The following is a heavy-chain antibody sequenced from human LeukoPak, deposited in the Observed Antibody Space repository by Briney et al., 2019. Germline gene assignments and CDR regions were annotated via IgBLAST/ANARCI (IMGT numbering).Heavy chain of an antibody. CDR1: GFIFTNYA. V-gene: IGHV3-23*01. Sequence: GGSLRLSCAASGFIFTNYAMSWVRQAPGKGLEWVSTMSGNGGGTYYADSVKGRFTISRDSSKNTMYLQMNSLRAEDAAVYYCAKVSRVATVKGGFDYWGQGTLVSVS. CDR3: AKVSRVATVKGGFDY. D-gene: IGHD5-12*01. J-gene: IGHJ4*02. CDR2: MSGNGGGT.